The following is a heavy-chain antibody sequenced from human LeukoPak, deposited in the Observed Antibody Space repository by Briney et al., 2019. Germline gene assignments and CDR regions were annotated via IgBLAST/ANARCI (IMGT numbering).Heavy chain of an antibody. CDR2: INQDGSEK. CDR3: ARGGTFVSDY. CDR1: EFTFNSYA. D-gene: IGHD1-1*01. Sequence: PGGSLRLSCVASEFTFNSYAMTWVRQAPGKGLEWVANINQDGSEKYYVGSMKGRFTVSRDNAKNSLYLQMDSLRAEDTAVYYCARGGTFVSDYWGQGTLVTVSS. J-gene: IGHJ4*02. V-gene: IGHV3-7*01.